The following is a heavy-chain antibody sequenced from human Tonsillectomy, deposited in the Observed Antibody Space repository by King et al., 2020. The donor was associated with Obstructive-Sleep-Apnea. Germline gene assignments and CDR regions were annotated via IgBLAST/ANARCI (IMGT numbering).Heavy chain of an antibody. Sequence: QLVQSGGGLVQPGGSLRLSCAASGLTFSSYSMNWVRQAPGKGLEWVSYISTSSSAIYYADSVKGRFTISRDNAKNSLYLQMNSLRAKDTAVYYCARAGMPGANYALDVWGQGTTVTVSS. D-gene: IGHD1-7*01. CDR3: ARAGMPGANYALDV. J-gene: IGHJ6*02. CDR1: GLTFSSYS. CDR2: ISTSSSAI. V-gene: IGHV3-48*04.